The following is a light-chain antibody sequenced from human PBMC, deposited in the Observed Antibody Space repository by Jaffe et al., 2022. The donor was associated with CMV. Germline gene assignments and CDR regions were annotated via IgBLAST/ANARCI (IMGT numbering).Light chain of an antibody. J-gene: IGLJ3*02. V-gene: IGLV3-19*01. CDR2: GKT. CDR3: YSRDSSATHWV. CDR1: SLTTYY. Sequence: SSELTQDPAVSVALGQTVRITCQGDSLTTYYASWYQQKAGQAPLLVIYGKTNRPSGIPDRFSGSTSGNTASLTITGTQAEDEADYYCYSRDSSATHWVFGGGTKLTVL.